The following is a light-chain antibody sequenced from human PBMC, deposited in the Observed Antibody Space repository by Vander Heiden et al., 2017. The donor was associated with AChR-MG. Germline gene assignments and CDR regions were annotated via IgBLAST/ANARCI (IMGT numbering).Light chain of an antibody. V-gene: IGLV1-51*01. CDR1: SSNIRSNI. Sequence: QSVLTQPPSVSAAPGQKVTISCSGSSSNIRSNIVSWYQQLPGTAPKFLIYDNNKRPSGIPDRFSGSKSGTSATLGITGLQTGDEADYYCETWDSSLSAVLFGGGTSLTVL. CDR2: DNN. CDR3: ETWDSSLSAVL. J-gene: IGLJ2*01.